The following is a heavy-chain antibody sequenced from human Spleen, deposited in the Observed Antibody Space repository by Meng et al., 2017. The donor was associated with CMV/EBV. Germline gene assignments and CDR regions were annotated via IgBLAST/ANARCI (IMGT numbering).Heavy chain of an antibody. CDR1: GFIFSDYF. Sequence: GESLKISCAASGFIFSDYFMTWIRQAPGKGLEWVSYISSSGGSVYYADSVRGRVTISRDNVNNSLYLQMNSLRAEDTAVYYCARDREYSGSYYLRVRYFDYWGQGTLVTVSS. V-gene: IGHV3-11*04. D-gene: IGHD1-26*01. CDR3: ARDREYSGSYYLRVRYFDY. CDR2: ISSSGGSV. J-gene: IGHJ4*02.